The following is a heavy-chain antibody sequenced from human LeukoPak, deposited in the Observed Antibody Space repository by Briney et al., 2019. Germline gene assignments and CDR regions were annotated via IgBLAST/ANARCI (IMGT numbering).Heavy chain of an antibody. D-gene: IGHD3-10*01. J-gene: IGHJ4*02. CDR1: GFTFDDNA. CDR2: ITGDGSVT. CDR3: ARSRNYGSGHYISH. V-gene: IGHV3-43*02. Sequence: GGSLRLSCAASGFTFDDNAMHWVRQRPGKGLEWVSLITGDGSVTYQADSVRGRFSISRDNSKNSLYLQMNGLKTEDTALYFCARSRNYGSGHYISHWGPGTLVTVS.